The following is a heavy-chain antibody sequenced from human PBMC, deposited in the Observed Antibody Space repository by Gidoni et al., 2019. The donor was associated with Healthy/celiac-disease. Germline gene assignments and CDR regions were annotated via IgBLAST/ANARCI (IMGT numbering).Heavy chain of an antibody. CDR1: GCTFRSYA. D-gene: IGHD3-16*01. CDR3: AKVPIEGGGSGYYYYYYGMDV. CDR2: ISVSGDTT. V-gene: IGHV3-23*01. Sequence: VQLLVAGGGLVQPGGSLRRYCAGSGCTFRSYALSWVRQAPGKGLEWVSDISVSGDTTNYADSVKDRLTISRDNSKNTLYLQMNSLRAEDTAVYYWAKVPIEGGGSGYYYYYYGMDVWGQGTTVTVSS. J-gene: IGHJ6*02.